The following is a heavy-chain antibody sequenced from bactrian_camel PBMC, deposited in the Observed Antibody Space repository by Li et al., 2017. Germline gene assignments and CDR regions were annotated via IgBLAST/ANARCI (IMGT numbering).Heavy chain of an antibody. J-gene: IGHJ4*01. CDR2: ICPGRGST. Sequence: VQLVESGGGSVQAGESLRLSCAASGDDYSNYCIGWFRQAPGKEREGVSAICPGRGSTYYADSVKGRFTISQDNAKNTVYLQMNNLNPADSGMYYCTARRVHRGECPRGSAEYMFWGQGTQVTVS. V-gene: IGHV3S40*01. CDR3: TARRVHRGECPRGSAEYMF. D-gene: IGHD1*01. CDR1: GDDYSNYC.